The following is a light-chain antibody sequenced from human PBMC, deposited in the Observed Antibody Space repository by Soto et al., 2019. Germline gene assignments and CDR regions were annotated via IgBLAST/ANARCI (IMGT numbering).Light chain of an antibody. V-gene: IGKV1-9*01. CDR2: ATS. CDR3: QQLRSYPLT. J-gene: IGKJ4*01. Sequence: SNYLAWYQQEPGNAPKLLIYATSTLQSGVPSRFSGSGSGTEFTLTISSLQPEDFATYYCQQLRSYPLTFGGGTKVDIK. CDR1: SNY.